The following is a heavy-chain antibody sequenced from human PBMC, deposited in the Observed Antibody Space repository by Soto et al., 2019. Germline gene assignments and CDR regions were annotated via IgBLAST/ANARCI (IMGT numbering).Heavy chain of an antibody. CDR1: GFTFSSYA. D-gene: IGHD1-26*01. CDR3: AKDRGATTGFDY. CDR2: ISGSGGST. Sequence: EVQLLESGGGLVQPGGSLRLSCAASGFTFSSYAMSWVRQAPGKGLEWVSAISGSGGSTYYADSVKGRFTISRDNSKNTLYLRMNSLRAEDTAVYYCAKDRGATTGFDYWGQGTLVTVSS. J-gene: IGHJ4*02. V-gene: IGHV3-23*01.